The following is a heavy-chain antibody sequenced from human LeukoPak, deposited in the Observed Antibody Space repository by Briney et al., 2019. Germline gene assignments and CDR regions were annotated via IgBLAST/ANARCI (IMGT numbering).Heavy chain of an antibody. D-gene: IGHD3-10*01. CDR1: GGSISSYH. V-gene: IGHV4-4*07. CDR2: IYTSGIT. Sequence: TTSETLSLTCSVSGGSISSYHWSWIRQPAGKGLEWIGRIYTSGITNYSPSLKSRVTMSVDTSKNQLSLKLSSVTAADTAMYYCARDHEDVYGSGSYKLWGQGTLVTVSS. CDR3: ARDHEDVYGSGSYKL. J-gene: IGHJ4*02.